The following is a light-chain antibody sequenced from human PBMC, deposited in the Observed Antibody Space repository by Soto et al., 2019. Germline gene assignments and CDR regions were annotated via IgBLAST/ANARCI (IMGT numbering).Light chain of an antibody. CDR1: QSISSY. J-gene: IGKJ4*01. Sequence: DIQMTQSPSSLSASVGDRVTITCRASQSISSYLNWYQQKPGKAPKLLIYAASSLQSGVPSRFSGSGSETDFTFTISSLQPEDIGTYYCQQYDNAPLTFGGGTKVDIK. V-gene: IGKV1-33*01. CDR3: QQYDNAPLT. CDR2: AAS.